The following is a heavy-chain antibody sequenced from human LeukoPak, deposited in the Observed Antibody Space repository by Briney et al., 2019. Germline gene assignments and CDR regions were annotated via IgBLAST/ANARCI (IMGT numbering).Heavy chain of an antibody. V-gene: IGHV1-2*02. CDR2: INPNSGGT. CDR1: GYTFTSNY. CDR3: ATYYYGSGSPRRPDY. Sequence: ASVKVSCKAFGYTFTSNYMHWVRQAPGQGLEWMGWINPNSGGTNYAQKFQGRVTMTRDTSISTAYMELSRLRSDDTAVYYCATYYYGSGSPRRPDYWGQGTLVTVSS. J-gene: IGHJ4*02. D-gene: IGHD3-10*01.